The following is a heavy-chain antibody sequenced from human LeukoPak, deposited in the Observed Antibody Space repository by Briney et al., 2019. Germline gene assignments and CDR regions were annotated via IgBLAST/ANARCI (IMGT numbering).Heavy chain of an antibody. J-gene: IGHJ6*03. Sequence: ASVKVSCKASGYTFTVYYMRWVRQAPGQGLEWVGWINPNSGGTNYAQKFQGRVTMTRDTSISTAYMELSRLRSDDTAVYYCARSGGYCSSTSCRYYYYYYYMDVWGTGTTVTVSS. CDR3: ARSGGYCSSTSCRYYYYYYYMDV. V-gene: IGHV1-2*02. CDR1: GYTFTVYY. CDR2: INPNSGGT. D-gene: IGHD2-2*01.